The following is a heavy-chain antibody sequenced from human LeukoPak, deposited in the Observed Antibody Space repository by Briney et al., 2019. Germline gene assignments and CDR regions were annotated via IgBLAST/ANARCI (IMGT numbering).Heavy chain of an antibody. Sequence: SETLSLTCTVSGGSVSSPDSYWSWIRQPPGKGLEWIGYIYYSGSTNYNPSLKSRVTISVDTSKNQFSLKLSSVTAADTAVYYCARGVIGYPRSYYFDYWGQGTLVTVSS. V-gene: IGHV4-61*08. CDR1: GGSVSSPDSY. CDR2: IYYSGST. D-gene: IGHD6-25*01. CDR3: ARGVIGYPRSYYFDY. J-gene: IGHJ4*02.